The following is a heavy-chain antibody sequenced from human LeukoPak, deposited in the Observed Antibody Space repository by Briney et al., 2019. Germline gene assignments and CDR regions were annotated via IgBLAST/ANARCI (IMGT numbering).Heavy chain of an antibody. CDR3: ARHPTYCSGGSCYGVDP. J-gene: IGHJ5*02. CDR1: GGSFSGYY. V-gene: IGHV4-34*01. D-gene: IGHD2-15*01. Sequence: SETLSLTCAVYGGSFSGYYWSWIRQPPGKGLEWIGEINHSGSTNYNPSLKSRVTISVDTSKNQFSLKLSSVTAADTAVYYCARHPTYCSGGSCYGVDPWGQGTLVTVSS. CDR2: INHSGST.